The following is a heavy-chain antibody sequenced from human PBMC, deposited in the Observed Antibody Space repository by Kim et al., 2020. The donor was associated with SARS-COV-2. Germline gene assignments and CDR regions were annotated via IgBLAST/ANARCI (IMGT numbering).Heavy chain of an antibody. V-gene: IGHV3-64*01. Sequence: GGSLRLSCAASGFTFSSYAMHWVRQAPGKGLEYVSAISSNGGSTYYANSVKGRFTISRDNSKNTLYLQMGSLRAEDMAVYYCARDPREKRIAVAGGYAFDIRGQGTMVPASS. CDR2: ISSNGGST. CDR1: GFTFSSYA. CDR3: ARDPREKRIAVAGGYAFDI. J-gene: IGHJ3*02. D-gene: IGHD6-19*01.